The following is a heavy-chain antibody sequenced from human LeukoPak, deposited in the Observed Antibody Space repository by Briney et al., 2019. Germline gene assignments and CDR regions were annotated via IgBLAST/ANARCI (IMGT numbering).Heavy chain of an antibody. J-gene: IGHJ5*02. CDR1: GFTFSSYA. CDR3: AKDGLARGANWFDP. Sequence: GGSLRLSCVASGFTFSSYAMSWVRQAPGKGLEWVSAIAGDRTIVYYADSVKGRFTISRDNSKNTLFLHMGSLRAEDTAVYYCAKDGLARGANWFDPWGQGTLVTVSS. CDR2: IAGDRTIV. D-gene: IGHD3-10*01. V-gene: IGHV3-23*01.